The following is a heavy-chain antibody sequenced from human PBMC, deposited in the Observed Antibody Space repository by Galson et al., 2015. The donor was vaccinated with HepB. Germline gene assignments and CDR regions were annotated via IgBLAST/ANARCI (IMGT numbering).Heavy chain of an antibody. D-gene: IGHD3-22*01. CDR3: ARQSKIVVPASDQLGMDV. Sequence: QSGAEVKKPGESLRISCKGSGYIFTTYWINWVRQMPGKGLEWMGRIDPSDFYTDYSPSFQGHVSISADKSVNTAFLYWSSLKASDTAIYYCARQSKIVVPASDQLGMDVWGQGTTVTVSS. V-gene: IGHV5-10-1*01. CDR1: GYIFTTYW. CDR2: IDPSDFYT. J-gene: IGHJ6*02.